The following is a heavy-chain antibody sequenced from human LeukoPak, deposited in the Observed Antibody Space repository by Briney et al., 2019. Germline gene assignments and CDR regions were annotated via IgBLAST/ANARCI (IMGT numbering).Heavy chain of an antibody. V-gene: IGHV1-2*06. CDR1: GYTFTGYY. J-gene: IGHJ3*01. Sequence: ASVKVSCKASGYTFTGYYMHWVRQAPGQGREWMGRINPNSGGTNYAQKFQGRVTMTRDTSISTAYMELSRLRSDDTAVYYCARDWGLDYGDYTWGQGTMVTVSS. CDR2: INPNSGGT. D-gene: IGHD4-17*01. CDR3: ARDWGLDYGDYT.